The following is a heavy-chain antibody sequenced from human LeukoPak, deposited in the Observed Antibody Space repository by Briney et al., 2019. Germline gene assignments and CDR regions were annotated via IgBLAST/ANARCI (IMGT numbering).Heavy chain of an antibody. J-gene: IGHJ3*02. Sequence: GRSLGLSCAASGFTFDDYAMHWVRQAPGKGLEWVSGISWNSGSIGYADSVKGRFTISRDNAKNSLYLQMNSLRAEDTALYYCAKAKVVVITLGAFDIWGQGTMVTVSS. D-gene: IGHD3-22*01. V-gene: IGHV3-9*01. CDR3: AKAKVVVITLGAFDI. CDR2: ISWNSGSI. CDR1: GFTFDDYA.